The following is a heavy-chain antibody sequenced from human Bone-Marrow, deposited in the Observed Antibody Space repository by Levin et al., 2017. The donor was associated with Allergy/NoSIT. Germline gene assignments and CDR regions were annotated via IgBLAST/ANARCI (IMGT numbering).Heavy chain of an antibody. CDR1: GGSISSGGYY. V-gene: IGHV4-31*03. CDR3: AREGTCSGGSCYGFDP. CDR2: IYYSGST. J-gene: IGHJ5*02. D-gene: IGHD2-15*01. Sequence: PSETLSLTCTVSGGSISSGGYYWNWIRQHPGKGLEWIGYIYYSGSTYYNPSLKSRVTISVDTSKNQFSLKLSSVTAADTAVYYCAREGTCSGGSCYGFDPWGQGTLVTVSS.